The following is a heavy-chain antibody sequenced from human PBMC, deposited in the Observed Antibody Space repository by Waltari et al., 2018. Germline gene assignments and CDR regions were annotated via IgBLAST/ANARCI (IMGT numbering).Heavy chain of an antibody. V-gene: IGHV3-53*01. J-gene: IGHJ4*02. CDR1: GIIVSANY. CDR3: ARPGEGPSSH. Sequence: EVQLVESGGGLIQPGGSLRLSCAASGIIVSANYMNWVRQSPGKGPQWVSVIYSACRTYYADSVTGRFTISRDNTKNTVYLQRNNLKTEDTAVYYCARPGEGPSSHWGQGTLVTVSS. D-gene: IGHD4-17*01. CDR2: IYSACRT.